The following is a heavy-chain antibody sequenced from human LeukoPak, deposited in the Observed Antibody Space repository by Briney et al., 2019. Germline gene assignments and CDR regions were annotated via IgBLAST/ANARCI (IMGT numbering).Heavy chain of an antibody. CDR2: ISNNGGST. Sequence: GGSLRLSCAASGFTFSAYTMQWVRQAPGKGLEYVSAISNNGGSTYYANSVKGRFTISRDNSKNTLYLQMGSLRAEDMAVYYCAREKGGFDIWGQGTMVTVSS. J-gene: IGHJ3*02. CDR3: AREKGGFDI. V-gene: IGHV3-64*01. D-gene: IGHD2-15*01. CDR1: GFTFSAYT.